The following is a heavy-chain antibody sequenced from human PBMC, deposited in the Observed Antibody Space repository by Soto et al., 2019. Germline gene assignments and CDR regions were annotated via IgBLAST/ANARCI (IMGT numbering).Heavy chain of an antibody. V-gene: IGHV1-18*04. CDR2: ISAYNGNT. D-gene: IGHD6-19*01. J-gene: IGHJ6*02. CDR3: ASLRGYSSGWYSARGYYYGMDV. Sequence: GASVKVSCKASGYTFTSYGISWVRQAPGQGLEWMGWISAYNGNTNYAQKLQGRVTMTTDTSTSTAYMELRSLRSDDTAVYYCASLRGYSSGWYSARGYYYGMDVWGQGTTVTVSS. CDR1: GYTFTSYG.